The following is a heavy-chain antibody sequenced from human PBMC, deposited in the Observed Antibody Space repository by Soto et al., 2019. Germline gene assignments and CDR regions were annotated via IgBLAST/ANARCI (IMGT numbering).Heavy chain of an antibody. Sequence: SETLSLTCTVSGGSISSGDYYWSWFRQPPGKGLEWIGYIYYSGSTDYDPSLKSRVTISVDTSKNQFSLKLSSVTAADTAVYYCARRWGTYFDFWGQGTLVTVSS. D-gene: IGHD7-27*01. V-gene: IGHV4-61*08. CDR2: IYYSGST. CDR3: ARRWGTYFDF. J-gene: IGHJ4*02. CDR1: GGSISSGDYY.